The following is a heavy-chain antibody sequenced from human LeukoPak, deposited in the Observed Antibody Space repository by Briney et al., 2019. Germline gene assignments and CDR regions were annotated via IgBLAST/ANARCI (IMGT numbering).Heavy chain of an antibody. V-gene: IGHV4-4*02. D-gene: IGHD2-8*01. J-gene: IGHJ4*02. CDR2: ISLTGLT. CDR3: SRENGAFSPFGY. Sequence: SGTLSLTCGVSGGSISNTNWWSWDRQPPGQGLEWIGEISLTGLTHYNPSLESRVTVSLDQSKNQLSLNLTSVTAADTAVYYCSRENGAFSPFGYWGQGTLVTVLS. CDR1: GGSISNTNW.